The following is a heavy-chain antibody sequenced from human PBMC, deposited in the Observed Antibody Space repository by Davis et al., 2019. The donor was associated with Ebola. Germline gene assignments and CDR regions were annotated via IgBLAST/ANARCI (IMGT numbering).Heavy chain of an antibody. CDR2: INHSGST. Sequence: MPSETLSLTCAVSGGSFSGYYWSWIRQPPGKGLEWIGEINHSGSTNYNPSLKSRVTISVDTSKNQFSLKLSSVTAADTAVYYCARAVQWAFDYWGQGTLVTVSS. V-gene: IGHV4-34*01. CDR1: GGSFSGYY. CDR3: ARAVQWAFDY. J-gene: IGHJ4*02. D-gene: IGHD1-26*01.